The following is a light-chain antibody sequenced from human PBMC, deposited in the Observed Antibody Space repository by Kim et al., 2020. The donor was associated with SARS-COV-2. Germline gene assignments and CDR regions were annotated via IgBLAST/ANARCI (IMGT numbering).Light chain of an antibody. CDR3: QSYDSSLSGSV. J-gene: IGLJ3*02. Sequence: QRVTISGTGSSSNIGAGYDVHWYQQIPGTAPKLLIYGNSNRPSGVPDRFSGSKSGTSASLAITGLQAEDEADYYCQSYDSSLSGSVFGGGTQLTVL. CDR2: GNS. V-gene: IGLV1-40*01. CDR1: SSNIGAGYD.